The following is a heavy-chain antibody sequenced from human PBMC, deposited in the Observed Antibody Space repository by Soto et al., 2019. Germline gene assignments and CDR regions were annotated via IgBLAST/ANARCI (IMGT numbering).Heavy chain of an antibody. Sequence: ASVKVSFKASGYTFTSYDINWLRQATGQGLEWMGWMNPNSGNTGYAQKFQGRVTMTRNTSISTAYMELSSLRSEDTAVYYCARGEDLYYYYGMDVWGQGTTVTVSS. CDR3: ARGEDLYYYYGMDV. J-gene: IGHJ6*02. CDR1: GYTFTSYD. CDR2: MNPNSGNT. V-gene: IGHV1-8*01.